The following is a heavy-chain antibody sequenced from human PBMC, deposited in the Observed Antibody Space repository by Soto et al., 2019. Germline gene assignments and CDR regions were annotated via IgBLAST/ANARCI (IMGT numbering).Heavy chain of an antibody. CDR2: ISSSSSYI. V-gene: IGHV3-21*01. D-gene: IGHD6-13*01. Sequence: VGSLRLSCAASGFTFSSYSMNWVRQAPGKGLEWVSSISSSSSYIYYADSVKGRFTISRDNAKNSLYLQMNSLRAEDTAVYYCARGPLSSSWNALDYWGQGTLVTVSS. J-gene: IGHJ4*02. CDR1: GFTFSSYS. CDR3: ARGPLSSSWNALDY.